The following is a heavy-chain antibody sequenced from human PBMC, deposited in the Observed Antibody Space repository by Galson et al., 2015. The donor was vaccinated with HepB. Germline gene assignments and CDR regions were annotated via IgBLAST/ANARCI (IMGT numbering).Heavy chain of an antibody. CDR3: AKASPYGTTWYGRIDS. CDR1: GFTFSNYA. CDR2: ISKSGDT. D-gene: IGHD6-13*01. Sequence: SLRLSCAASGFTFSNYAMSWVRQAPGKGLEWVSAISKSGDTYYADSVKGRFTISRDSSKNTLYLQMNSLTAEDTAVYHCAKASPYGTTWYGRIDSWGQGTLVTVSS. J-gene: IGHJ4*02. V-gene: IGHV3-23*01.